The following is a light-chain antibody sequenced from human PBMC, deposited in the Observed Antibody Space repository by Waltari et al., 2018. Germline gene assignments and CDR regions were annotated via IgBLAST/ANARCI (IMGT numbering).Light chain of an antibody. CDR2: GAS. V-gene: IGKV3-15*01. J-gene: IGKJ4*01. CDR3: QQYTTRPLT. Sequence: EIVMTQSPGTLSVSPGEGATLSCRASHSVSSKVAWYQQRPGQAPRLLIFGASTRATGIPARFSGSESGTEFTLTISSLQSEDSGVYFCQQYTTRPLTFGGGTKVEI. CDR1: HSVSSK.